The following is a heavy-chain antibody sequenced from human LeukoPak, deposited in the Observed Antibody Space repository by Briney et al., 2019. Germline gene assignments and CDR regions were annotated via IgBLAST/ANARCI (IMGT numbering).Heavy chain of an antibody. CDR1: GFTFSSYS. Sequence: GGSLRLFCAASGFTFSSYSMNWVRQAPGKGMEWVSSISSSSSYIYYADSVKGRFTISRDNAKNSLYLQMNSLRAEDTAVYYCARYYYDSSGQRDYFDYWGQGTLVTVSS. CDR2: ISSSSSYI. CDR3: ARYYYDSSGQRDYFDY. V-gene: IGHV3-21*01. J-gene: IGHJ4*02. D-gene: IGHD3-22*01.